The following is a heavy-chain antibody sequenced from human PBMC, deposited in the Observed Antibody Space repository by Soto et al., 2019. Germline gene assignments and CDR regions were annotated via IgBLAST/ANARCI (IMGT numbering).Heavy chain of an antibody. CDR2: IIPIFGTA. J-gene: IGHJ6*02. V-gene: IGHV1-69*13. CDR1: GGTFSSYA. CDR3: ARAREPITMIVVVDYYYGMDV. D-gene: IGHD3-22*01. Sequence: SVKVSCKASGGTFSSYAISWVRQAPGQGLEWMGGIIPIFGTANYAQKFQGRVTITADESTSTTYMELSSLRSEDTAVYYCARAREPITMIVVVDYYYGMDVWGQGTTVTVSS.